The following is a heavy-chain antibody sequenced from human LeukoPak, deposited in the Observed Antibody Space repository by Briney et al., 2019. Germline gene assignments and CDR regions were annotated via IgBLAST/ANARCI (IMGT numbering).Heavy chain of an antibody. CDR2: IYYSGST. Sequence: PSETLSLTCTVSGGSISSYYWSWIRQPPGKGLEWIGYIYYSGSTNYNPSLKSRVTISVDTSKNQFSLKLSSVTAADTAVYYCARAGLGEAFDYWGQGPLVTVSS. V-gene: IGHV4-59*01. CDR3: ARAGLGEAFDY. D-gene: IGHD3-10*01. J-gene: IGHJ4*02. CDR1: GGSISSYY.